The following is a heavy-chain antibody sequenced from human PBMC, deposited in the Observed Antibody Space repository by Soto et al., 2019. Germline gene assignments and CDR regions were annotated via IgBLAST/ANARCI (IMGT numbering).Heavy chain of an antibody. V-gene: IGHV1-18*01. Sequence: QVQLVQSGAEVKKPGAPVKVSCKAPGYTFPSYGINWVRQAPDKGLARMGWISAYNGTTNHAQKYHGRVPMTTDRSRSTAYMELGSLRCDDTAVYYCARFWLVEGGGWLAPWCQGGLVIVST. CDR2: ISAYNGTT. CDR3: ARFWLVEGGGWLAP. J-gene: IGHJ5*02. CDR1: GYTFPSYG. D-gene: IGHD3-3*01.